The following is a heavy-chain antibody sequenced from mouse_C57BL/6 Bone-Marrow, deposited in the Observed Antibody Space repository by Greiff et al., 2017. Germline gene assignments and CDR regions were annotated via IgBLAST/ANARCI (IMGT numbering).Heavy chain of an antibody. D-gene: IGHD3-3*01. CDR1: GYTFTDYY. Sequence: EVQLKQSGPVLVKPGASVKMSCKASGYTFTDYYMNWVKQSHGKSLEWIGVINPYNGGTSYNQKFKGKATLTVDKSSSTAYMELNSLTSEDSAVYYCARGGWEGLDYWGQGTTLTVSS. V-gene: IGHV1-19*01. CDR3: ARGGWEGLDY. CDR2: INPYNGGT. J-gene: IGHJ2*01.